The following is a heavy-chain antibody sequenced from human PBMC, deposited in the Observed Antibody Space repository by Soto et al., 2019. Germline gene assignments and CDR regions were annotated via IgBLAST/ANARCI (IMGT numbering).Heavy chain of an antibody. CDR3: AREIIAVSGTIRWFDP. D-gene: IGHD6-13*01. V-gene: IGHV3-74*01. CDR2: INGDGSSI. Sequence: GGSLRLSCAASGFTFSSHWMHWVRQAPGKGPVWVSRINGDGSSIRYADSVKGRFTISRDNAKNTLYLQMNSLRAEDTAVYYCAREIIAVSGTIRWFDPWGQGTLVTGLL. CDR1: GFTFSSHW. J-gene: IGHJ5*02.